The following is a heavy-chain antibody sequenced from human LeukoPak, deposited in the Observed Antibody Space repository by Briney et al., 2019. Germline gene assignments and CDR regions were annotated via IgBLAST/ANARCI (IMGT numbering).Heavy chain of an antibody. CDR3: ARDPLLTGYYWPDYFDY. Sequence: GASVKVSCKASRYTFTGFYIHWVRQAAGQGVEGMGWINHNTGYANYAQTFQGRVSMTRGQSITTAYMELSRLRSDDTALYYCARDPLLTGYYWPDYFDYGGQGTLVTVSS. J-gene: IGHJ4*02. V-gene: IGHV1-2*02. D-gene: IGHD3-9*01. CDR1: RYTFTGFY. CDR2: INHNTGYA.